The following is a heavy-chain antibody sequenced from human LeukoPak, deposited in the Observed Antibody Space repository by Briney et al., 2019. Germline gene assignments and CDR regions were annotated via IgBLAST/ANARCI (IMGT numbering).Heavy chain of an antibody. CDR2: ISAYNGNT. CDR3: ARNPRYSSSYRRIGVYYYGMDV. J-gene: IGHJ6*02. Sequence: GASVKVSCKASGYTFTSYGISWVRQAPGQGLEWMGWISAYNGNTNYAQKLQGRVTMTTDTPTSTAYMELRSLRSDDTAVYYCARNPRYSSSYRRIGVYYYGMDVWGQGTTVTVSS. CDR1: GYTFTSYG. V-gene: IGHV1-18*01. D-gene: IGHD6-13*01.